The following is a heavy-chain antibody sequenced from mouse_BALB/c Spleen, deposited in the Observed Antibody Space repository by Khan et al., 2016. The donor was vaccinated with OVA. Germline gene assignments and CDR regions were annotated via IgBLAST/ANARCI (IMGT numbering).Heavy chain of an antibody. Sequence: VQLQQSGAELVKPAASLKLSCTASGYNIKDIYIHWVKQRPEKGLERIRRTDPANGNTKYDPKFQGKAPITADPSSNTAYLQLSSLTSEDTAAYYCRITTINAWGQGTTLTVSS. D-gene: IGHD1-3*01. J-gene: IGHJ2*01. CDR1: GYNIKDIY. V-gene: IGHV14-3*02. CDR3: RITTINA. CDR2: TDPANGNT.